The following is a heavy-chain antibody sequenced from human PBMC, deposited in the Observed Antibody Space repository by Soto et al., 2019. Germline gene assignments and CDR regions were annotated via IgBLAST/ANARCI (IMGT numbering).Heavy chain of an antibody. V-gene: IGHV3-23*01. CDR2: ISGSGGST. Sequence: PGGSLRLSCAASGFTFSSYAMSWVRQAPGKGLEWVSAISGSGGSTYYADSVKGRFTISRDNSKNTLYLQMNSLRAEDTAVYYRAKGAVVGQAGDYYYYMDVWGKGNTVTVS. CDR3: AKGAVVGQAGDYYYYMDV. CDR1: GFTFSSYA. J-gene: IGHJ6*03. D-gene: IGHD2-2*01.